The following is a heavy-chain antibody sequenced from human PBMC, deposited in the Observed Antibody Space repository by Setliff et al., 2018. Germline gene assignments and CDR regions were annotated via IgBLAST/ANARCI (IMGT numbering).Heavy chain of an antibody. CDR3: ARQLYYYGTPGYFDY. V-gene: IGHV4-30-4*08. CDR2: IYYSGNT. J-gene: IGHJ4*02. Sequence: SETLSLTCTVSGGSISSGDYYWTWIRQPPGKGLEWIGFIYYSGNTFYNPSLKSRLTISVDTSKNLFSLKLSSVTAADTAVYYCARQLYYYGTPGYFDYWGQGTLVTSPQ. D-gene: IGHD3-10*01. CDR1: GGSISSGDYY.